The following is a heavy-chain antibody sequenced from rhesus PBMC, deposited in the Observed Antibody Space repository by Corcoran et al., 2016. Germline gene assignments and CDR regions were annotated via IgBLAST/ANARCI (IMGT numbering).Heavy chain of an antibody. D-gene: IGHD6-25*01. CDR3: AREGRSGSLDFDY. J-gene: IGHJ4*01. CDR2: IYGSGSST. Sequence: QLQLQESGPGLVKPSETLSVTCAVSGGSISSSYWSWIRQPPGMGLERIGYIYGSGSSTNHNPSLKSRVTLSVDTSKNQLSLKLSYVTTADTAGYYCAREGRSGSLDFDYWGQGVLVTVSS. CDR1: GGSISSSY. V-gene: IGHV4-169*02.